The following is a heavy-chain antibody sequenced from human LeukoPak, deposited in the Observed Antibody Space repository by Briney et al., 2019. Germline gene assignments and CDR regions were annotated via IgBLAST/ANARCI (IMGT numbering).Heavy chain of an antibody. V-gene: IGHV3-66*02. CDR2: IYRGGST. J-gene: IGHJ6*03. CDR3: ARVTTWSGYYSYYYYYYMDV. Sequence: GGSLRLSCAASGFTVSSNYMSWVRQAPGKGLEWVSVIYRGGSTYYADSVKGRFTISRDNSKNTLYLQMNSLRAEDTAVYYCARVTTWSGYYSYYYYYYMDVWGKGTTVTVSS. D-gene: IGHD3-3*01. CDR1: GFTVSSNY.